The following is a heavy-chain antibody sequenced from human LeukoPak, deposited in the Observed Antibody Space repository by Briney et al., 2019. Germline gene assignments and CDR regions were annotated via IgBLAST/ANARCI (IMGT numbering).Heavy chain of an antibody. J-gene: IGHJ4*02. CDR3: ARFRYGINSFDY. Sequence: ASVRVSCKASAYTFTSYDISWVRQAPGQGLEWMGWISAYNGNTNYAQKLQGRVTMTTDTSTSTAYMELRSLRSDDTAVYYCARFRYGINSFDYWGQGTLVTASS. V-gene: IGHV1-18*01. D-gene: IGHD4-23*01. CDR1: AYTFTSYD. CDR2: ISAYNGNT.